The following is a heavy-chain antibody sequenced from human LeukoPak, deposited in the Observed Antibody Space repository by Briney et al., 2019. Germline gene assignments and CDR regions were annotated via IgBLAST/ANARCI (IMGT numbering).Heavy chain of an antibody. CDR3: ARDGDYYDSSGYYRGFDY. Sequence: SVKVSFKASGGTFSSYAISWVRQAPGQGLEWMGGIIPIFGTANYAQKFQGRVTITADESTSTAYMELSSLRSEDTAVYYCARDGDYYDSSGYYRGFDYWGQGTLVTVSS. CDR1: GGTFSSYA. D-gene: IGHD3-22*01. V-gene: IGHV1-69*13. J-gene: IGHJ4*02. CDR2: IIPIFGTA.